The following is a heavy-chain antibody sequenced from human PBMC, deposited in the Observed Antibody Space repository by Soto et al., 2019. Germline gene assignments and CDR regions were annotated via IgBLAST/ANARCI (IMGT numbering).Heavy chain of an antibody. CDR1: GFTVSTHY. J-gene: IGHJ4*02. CDR3: ARGYYDSTAYFDY. Sequence: EVPLVESGGGLIQPGGSLRLSFAASGFTVSTHYMTWVRQAPGKGLEWVSLIYSGGSTYYADSVKGRFTISRDNTKNMLYLQMNNLRAGDTAVYYCARGYYDSTAYFDYWGQGTLVTVSS. CDR2: IYSGGST. D-gene: IGHD3-22*01. V-gene: IGHV3-53*01.